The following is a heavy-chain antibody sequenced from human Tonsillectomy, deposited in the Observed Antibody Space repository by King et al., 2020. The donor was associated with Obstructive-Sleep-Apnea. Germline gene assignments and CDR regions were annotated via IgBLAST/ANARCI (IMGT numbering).Heavy chain of an antibody. CDR1: GFTFSRFA. Sequence: VQLVESGGGVVQPGRSLRLSCTASGFTFSRFAIHWVRQAPGKGLEWVAVISSDGNKESYADSVKGRFTISRDNSNNTLYLQMKSLRIDDTAVYYCARDGLRGAVAQYWGRGTLVTVSS. J-gene: IGHJ4*02. V-gene: IGHV3-30*04. CDR3: ARDGLRGAVAQY. D-gene: IGHD6-19*01. CDR2: ISSDGNKE.